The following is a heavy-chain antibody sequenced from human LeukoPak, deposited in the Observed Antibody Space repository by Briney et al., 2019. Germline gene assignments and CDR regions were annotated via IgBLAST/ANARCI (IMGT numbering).Heavy chain of an antibody. D-gene: IGHD2-21*02. Sequence: PSETLSLTCAVSGGSISSGGYSWSWIRQPPGKGLEWIGYIYHSGSTYYNPSLKSRVTISVDRSKNQFSLKLSSVTAADTAVYYCARVAYCGGDCYSPNYFDYWGQGTLVTVSS. CDR3: ARVAYCGGDCYSPNYFDY. CDR1: GGSISSGGYS. V-gene: IGHV4-30-2*01. J-gene: IGHJ4*02. CDR2: IYHSGST.